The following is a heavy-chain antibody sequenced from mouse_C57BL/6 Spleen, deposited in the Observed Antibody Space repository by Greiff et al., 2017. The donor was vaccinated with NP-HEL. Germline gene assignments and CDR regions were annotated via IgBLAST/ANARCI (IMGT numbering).Heavy chain of an antibody. CDR1: GFTFSDYG. CDR2: ISSGSSTL. Sequence: EGQRVESGGGLVKPGGSLKLSCAASGFTFSDYGMHWVRQAPEKGLEWVAYISSGSSTLYYADTVKGRFTISRDNAKNTLFLQMTSLRSEDTAIYYCANYYGSKGYWYFDVWGTGTTVTVSS. CDR3: ANYYGSKGYWYFDV. D-gene: IGHD1-1*01. V-gene: IGHV5-17*01. J-gene: IGHJ1*03.